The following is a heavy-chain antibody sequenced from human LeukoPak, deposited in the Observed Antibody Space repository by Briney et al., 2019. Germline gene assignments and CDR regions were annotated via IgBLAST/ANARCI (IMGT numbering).Heavy chain of an antibody. J-gene: IGHJ4*02. Sequence: SETLSLTCAVYGGSFSGYYWSWIRQPPGKGLEWIGEINHSGSTNYNPSLKSRVTISVDTSKNQFSLKLSSVTAADTAVYYCARGGKAPALWYWGQGTLVIVSS. CDR3: ARGGKAPALWY. CDR1: GGSFSGYY. D-gene: IGHD2-2*01. CDR2: INHSGST. V-gene: IGHV4-34*01.